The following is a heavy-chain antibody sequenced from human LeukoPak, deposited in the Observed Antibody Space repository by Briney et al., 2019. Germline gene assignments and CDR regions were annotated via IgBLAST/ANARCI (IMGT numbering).Heavy chain of an antibody. J-gene: IGHJ6*03. CDR3: AKLSSGWSYYYYMDV. CDR1: GFTFSSYE. D-gene: IGHD6-19*01. Sequence: PGGSLRLSCAASGFTFSSYEMNWVRQAPGKGLEWVSYISSGGSTIYYADSVKGRFTISRDNSKNTLYLQMDSLSAEDTAVYYCAKLSSGWSYYYYMDVWGKGTTVTASS. CDR2: ISSGGSTI. V-gene: IGHV3-48*03.